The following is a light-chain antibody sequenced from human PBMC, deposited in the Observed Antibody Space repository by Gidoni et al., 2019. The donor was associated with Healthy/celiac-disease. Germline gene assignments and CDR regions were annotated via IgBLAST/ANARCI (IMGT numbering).Light chain of an antibody. Sequence: EIVLTQSPGTLSLSPGERATLSCRASQSVSSSYLGWYQQKPGQAPRLLIYGASSRATGIPDRFSGSGSGTDFTLTISRLEPEDFAVYYCQQYGSSPWTFGQXTKVEIK. CDR2: GAS. J-gene: IGKJ1*01. CDR3: QQYGSSPWT. V-gene: IGKV3-20*01. CDR1: QSVSSSY.